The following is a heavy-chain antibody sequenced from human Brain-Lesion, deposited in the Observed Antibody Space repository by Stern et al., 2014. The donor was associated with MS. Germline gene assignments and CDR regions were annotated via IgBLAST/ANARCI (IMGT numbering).Heavy chain of an antibody. CDR2: INPNTGGT. J-gene: IGHJ6*02. V-gene: IGHV1-2*02. Sequence: VQLVESGAEVKKPGASVKVSCKTSGYIFTGYYIHWVRQAPGQGLEWVAWINPNTGGTKYAQKCQGRVTMSRDTSISTAYVELSSLTSDDTGVYYCARDQRGITIFGVVTDYYYLGMDVWGQGTTVTVSS. D-gene: IGHD3-3*01. CDR1: GYIFTGYY. CDR3: ARDQRGITIFGVVTDYYYLGMDV.